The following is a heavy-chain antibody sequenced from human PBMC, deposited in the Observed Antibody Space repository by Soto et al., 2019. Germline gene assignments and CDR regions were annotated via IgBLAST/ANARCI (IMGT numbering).Heavy chain of an antibody. J-gene: IGHJ3*02. Sequence: PGGSLRLSCAAPESIFRGYGMHWVRQAPGKGLEWVSAISGSGGSTYYADSVKGRFTISRDNSKNTLYLQMNSLRAEDTAVYYCASLYRKRVTVRGNDAFDIWGQGTMVTVSS. CDR3: ASLYRKRVTVRGNDAFDI. D-gene: IGHD2-2*02. CDR2: ISGSGGST. CDR1: ESIFRGYG. V-gene: IGHV3-23*01.